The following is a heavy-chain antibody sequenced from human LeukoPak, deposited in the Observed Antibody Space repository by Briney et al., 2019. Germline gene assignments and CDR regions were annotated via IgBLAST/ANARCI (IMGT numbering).Heavy chain of an antibody. D-gene: IGHD5-12*01. Sequence: ASVKVSCKASGYTFTAYYMHWVRQPPGQGLEWMGWINPNSGGTNYVQKFQGRVTMTRDTSISTVYMELSTLRSDDTAVYYCARGGGYSYGFGCWGQGRLVSVSS. CDR1: GYTFTAYY. V-gene: IGHV1-2*02. J-gene: IGHJ5*01. CDR3: ARGGGYSYGFGC. CDR2: INPNSGGT.